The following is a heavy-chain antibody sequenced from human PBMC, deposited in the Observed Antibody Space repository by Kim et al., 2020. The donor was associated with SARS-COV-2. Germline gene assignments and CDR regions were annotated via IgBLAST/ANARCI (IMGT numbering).Heavy chain of an antibody. J-gene: IGHJ4*01. V-gene: IGHV3-23*01. CDR1: GFTFNGHA. Sequence: GGSLRLSCTTSGFTFNGHAMSWVRQAPGKGLEWVSGIDGSGGTICYVDSVKGRFTISRDDSKNTLYLHMSTLRADDTATYYCAKGGVGWIWEYCGYGTL. CDR2: IDGSGGTI. D-gene: IGHD1-26*01. CDR3: AKGGVGWIWEY.